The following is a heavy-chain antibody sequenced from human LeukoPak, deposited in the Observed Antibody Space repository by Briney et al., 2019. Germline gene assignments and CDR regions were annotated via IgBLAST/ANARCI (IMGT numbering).Heavy chain of an antibody. D-gene: IGHD6-19*01. J-gene: IGHJ4*02. CDR1: GFTFDDYA. V-gene: IGHV3-9*01. CDR3: AKDNIRIVVAGTIDY. CDR2: ISWNSGSI. Sequence: GGSLRLSCAASGFTFDDYAMHWVRQAPGKGLEWVSGISWNSGSIGYADSVKGRFTISRDNAKNSLYLQMNSLRSEDTALYYCAKDNIRIVVAGTIDYWGQGTLVTVSS.